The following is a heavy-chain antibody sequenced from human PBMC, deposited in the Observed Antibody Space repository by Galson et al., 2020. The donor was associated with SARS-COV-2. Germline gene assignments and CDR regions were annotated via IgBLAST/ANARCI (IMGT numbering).Heavy chain of an antibody. Sequence: GGSLRLSCPASGFTFSSYSMNWVRQPPGKGLERVSYISSSSSTIYYADSVNRRFTISRDNAKNSLYLQMNSLRAEDTAVYYCARDRERWLQFRLIFDYWGQGTLVTVSS. CDR2: ISSSSSTI. J-gene: IGHJ4*02. CDR1: GFTFSSYS. V-gene: IGHV3-48*04. CDR3: ARDRERWLQFRLIFDY. D-gene: IGHD5-12*01.